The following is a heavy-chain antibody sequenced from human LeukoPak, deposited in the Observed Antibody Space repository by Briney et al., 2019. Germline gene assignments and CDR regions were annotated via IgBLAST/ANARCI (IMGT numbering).Heavy chain of an antibody. CDR3: ARPIVAAGSRWFDP. V-gene: IGHV1-18*01. CDR2: INAYNGNT. Sequence: GASVNVSCKASGYTYTSYVISWVRQAPGQGGEWMGWINAYNGNTNYPQKLQGRVTMTTNTSTSEAYMELRRLRSDDTAVYYCARPIVAAGSRWFDPWGQGTLVTVSS. CDR1: GYTYTSYV. J-gene: IGHJ5*02. D-gene: IGHD6-13*01.